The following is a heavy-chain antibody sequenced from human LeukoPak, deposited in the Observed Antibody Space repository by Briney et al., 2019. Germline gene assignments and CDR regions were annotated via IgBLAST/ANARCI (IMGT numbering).Heavy chain of an antibody. V-gene: IGHV3-11*04. Sequence: GGSLRLSCAASGFTFSDYYMSWIRHTPGKRLEWLSYISATSSTIYYADSVKGRFTVSRDNAQNSLYLQMNSLRAEDTAVYYCARLTRQLSGSTNDYWGQGTLVTVSS. J-gene: IGHJ4*02. CDR3: ARLTRQLSGSTNDY. D-gene: IGHD3-10*01. CDR1: GFTFSDYY. CDR2: ISATSSTI.